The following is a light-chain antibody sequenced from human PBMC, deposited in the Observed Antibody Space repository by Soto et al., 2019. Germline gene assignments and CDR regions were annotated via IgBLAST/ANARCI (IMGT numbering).Light chain of an antibody. Sequence: QSALTQPASVSGSPGQSITISCTGTSSDIGGYNYVSWYQQHPGKAPKLMIYEVSNRPSGVSNRFSGSKSGNTASLTISGLQAEDEADYYCSSYTTSSTVLFAGGTKLT. CDR2: EVS. V-gene: IGLV2-14*01. J-gene: IGLJ2*01. CDR3: SSYTTSSTVL. CDR1: SSDIGGYNY.